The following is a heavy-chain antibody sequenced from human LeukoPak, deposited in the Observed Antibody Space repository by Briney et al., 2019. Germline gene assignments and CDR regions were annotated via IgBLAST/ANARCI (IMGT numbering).Heavy chain of an antibody. CDR2: IDSTSSSI. CDR1: RFTFSSHS. V-gene: IGHV3-48*01. CDR3: ARGTGTGSFLIDY. Sequence: GGSLRLSCAASRFTFSSHSMHWVRQAPGKGLEWVSVIDSTSSSIHYADSVKGRFTISRDNAQNSLYLQMNSLRAGDAAMYYCARGTGTGSFLIDYWGQGTLVTVSS. D-gene: IGHD1-26*01. J-gene: IGHJ4*02.